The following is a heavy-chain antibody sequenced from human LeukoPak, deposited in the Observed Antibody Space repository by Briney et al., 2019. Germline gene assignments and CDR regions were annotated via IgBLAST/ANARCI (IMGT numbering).Heavy chain of an antibody. V-gene: IGHV3-64D*09. CDR2: ITTNGGST. CDR1: GFIFSSYY. Sequence: QTGGSLRLSCSAPGFIFSSYYMHWVRRAPGKGLEYVSAITTNGGSTYYADSVEGRFTISRDNSKNTLYLQMSSLRADDTAVYYCVKDLRGLHQVDRGMYFDYWGQGTLVTVSS. D-gene: IGHD3-10*01. CDR3: VKDLRGLHQVDRGMYFDY. J-gene: IGHJ4*02.